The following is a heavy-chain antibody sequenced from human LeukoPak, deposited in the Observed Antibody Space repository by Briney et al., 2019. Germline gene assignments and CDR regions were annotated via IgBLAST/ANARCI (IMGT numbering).Heavy chain of an antibody. CDR1: GFTFSSYS. Sequence: GGSLRLSCAASGFTFSSYSMNCVRQAPGKGLEWVSSISSSSSYIHSADSVRGRFTISRENAKNSMFLQMNSLRAEDTAVYYCARDEWGDAFDIWGQGTMVTVFS. V-gene: IGHV3-21*01. CDR3: ARDEWGDAFDI. J-gene: IGHJ3*02. D-gene: IGHD1-26*01. CDR2: ISSSSSYI.